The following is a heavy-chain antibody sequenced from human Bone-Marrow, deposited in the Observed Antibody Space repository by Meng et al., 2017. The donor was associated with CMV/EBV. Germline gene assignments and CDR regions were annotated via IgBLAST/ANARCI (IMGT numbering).Heavy chain of an antibody. Sequence: GESLKISCAASRFSFSSYAMSWVRQAPGKALQWVSVIYSGGSSTYYADSVKGRFTISRDNSKNTLYLQMNSLRAEDTAIYYCAKESIADLDAFDIWGQGTIVTASS. CDR2: IYSGGSST. CDR3: AKESIADLDAFDI. CDR1: RFSFSSYA. D-gene: IGHD6-6*01. V-gene: IGHV3-23*03. J-gene: IGHJ3*02.